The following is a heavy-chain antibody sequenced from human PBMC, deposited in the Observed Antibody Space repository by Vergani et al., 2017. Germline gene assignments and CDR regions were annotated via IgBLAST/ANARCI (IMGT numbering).Heavy chain of an antibody. D-gene: IGHD5-18*01. J-gene: IGHJ4*02. Sequence: VQLVESGGGLVQPGGSLRLSCAASGFTFSSYSMNWVRQAPGKGLEWVSSISGSSSYIYYADSVKGRFTISRDNAKNSLYLQMNSLRAEDTAIYYCATGSQLWVDYWGQGTLVTVSS. CDR1: GFTFSSYS. V-gene: IGHV3-21*01. CDR3: ATGSQLWVDY. CDR2: ISGSSSYI.